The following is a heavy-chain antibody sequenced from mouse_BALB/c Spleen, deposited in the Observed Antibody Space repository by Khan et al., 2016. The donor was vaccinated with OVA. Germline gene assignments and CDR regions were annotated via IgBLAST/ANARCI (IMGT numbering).Heavy chain of an antibody. Sequence: EVQLQESGPGLVKPSQSLSLTCTVTGYSITSDYAWNWIRQFPGNKLEWMGYISYSGSTSYNPSLKSRISITRDTSKNQFFLQLTSVTTEDTATYYCATSIMANWGHGTTLTVSS. CDR1: GYSITSDYA. J-gene: IGHJ2*01. CDR3: ATSIMAN. V-gene: IGHV3-2*02. CDR2: ISYSGST.